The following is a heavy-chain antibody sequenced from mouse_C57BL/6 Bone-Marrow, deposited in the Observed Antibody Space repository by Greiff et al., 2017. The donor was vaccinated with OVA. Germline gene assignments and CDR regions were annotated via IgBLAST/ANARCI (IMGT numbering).Heavy chain of an antibody. D-gene: IGHD1-1*01. Sequence: EVQLVESGGDLVKPGGSLKLSCAASGFTFSSYGMSWVRQTPDKRLEWVATISSGGSYTYYPDSVKGRFTISRDNAKNTLYLQMSSLKSEDTAMYYYARQGSHYYGSPLDYWGQGTTLTVSS. CDR1: GFTFSSYG. J-gene: IGHJ2*01. CDR3: ARQGSHYYGSPLDY. CDR2: ISSGGSYT. V-gene: IGHV5-6*01.